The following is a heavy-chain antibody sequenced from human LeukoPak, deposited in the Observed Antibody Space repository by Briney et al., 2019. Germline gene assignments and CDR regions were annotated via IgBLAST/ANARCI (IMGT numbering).Heavy chain of an antibody. V-gene: IGHV3-7*01. Sequence: GGSLRLSCAASGFTFRSYWMSWVRQAPGKGLEWVANINQDVSEKFYVDSVKGRFTISRDNAKSSLYLQMNSLRAEDTAVYYCARDLGDSSGYAFRNFDYWGQGTLVTVSS. CDR2: INQDVSEK. J-gene: IGHJ4*02. CDR1: GFTFRSYW. D-gene: IGHD3-22*01. CDR3: ARDLGDSSGYAFRNFDY.